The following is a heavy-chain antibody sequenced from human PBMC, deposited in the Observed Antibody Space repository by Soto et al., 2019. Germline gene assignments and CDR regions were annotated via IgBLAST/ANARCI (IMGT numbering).Heavy chain of an antibody. J-gene: IGHJ6*02. V-gene: IGHV3-48*03. Sequence: PGGSLRLSCATSGFTFSGYEMNWVRQAPGKGLEWVSYISSSGSTIYYADSVKGRFTISRDNAKNSLYLQMDSLRAEDTAVYYCARDQEAGSFFPYYYGMDVWGQGTTVTVSS. CDR2: ISSSGSTI. CDR1: GFTFSGYE. D-gene: IGHD6-13*01. CDR3: ARDQEAGSFFPYYYGMDV.